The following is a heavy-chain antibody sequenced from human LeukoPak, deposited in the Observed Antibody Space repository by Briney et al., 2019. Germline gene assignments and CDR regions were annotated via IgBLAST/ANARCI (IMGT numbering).Heavy chain of an antibody. V-gene: IGHV1-18*01. J-gene: IGHJ6*02. CDR1: GYTFTSYG. CDR2: ISAYNGNT. CDR3: ARTISGRAKSYYYGMDV. Sequence: ASVKVSCKASGYTFTSYGVSWVRQAPGQGLEWMGWISAYNGNTKYAQKVQGRVTMTTDTSTSTAYMELRSLRSDDTAVYYCARTISGRAKSYYYGMDVWGQGTTVTVSS. D-gene: IGHD6-19*01.